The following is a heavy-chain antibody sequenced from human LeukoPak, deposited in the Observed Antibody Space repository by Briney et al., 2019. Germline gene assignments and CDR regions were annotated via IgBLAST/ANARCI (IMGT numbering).Heavy chain of an antibody. J-gene: IGHJ4*02. Sequence: SETLSLTCAVSGTSISNNNWWNWVRQPPGKGLEWVGDIFHTGTTNYNSSLKSRVTISLDKSKNQFSLKLTSVTAADTAVYYCAVLEGYYSGSGNYSWGQGTLVTVSS. CDR1: GTSISNNNW. CDR3: AVLEGYYSGSGNYS. D-gene: IGHD3-10*01. CDR2: IFHTGTT. V-gene: IGHV4-4*02.